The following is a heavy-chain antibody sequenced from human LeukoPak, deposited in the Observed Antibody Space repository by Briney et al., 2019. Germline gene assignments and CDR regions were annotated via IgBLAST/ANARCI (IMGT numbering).Heavy chain of an antibody. V-gene: IGHV3-23*01. CDR2: FSGSGGST. J-gene: IGHJ4*02. Sequence: GGSLRLSCAASGFTFSSYAMSWVRQAPGKGLEWVSAFSGSGGSTYYADSVKGRFTISRDNSKNTLYLQMNSLRAEDTAVYYCATVTSYKKGEFDYWAREPWSPSPQ. CDR3: ATVTSYKKGEFDY. CDR1: GFTFSSYA. D-gene: IGHD5-24*01.